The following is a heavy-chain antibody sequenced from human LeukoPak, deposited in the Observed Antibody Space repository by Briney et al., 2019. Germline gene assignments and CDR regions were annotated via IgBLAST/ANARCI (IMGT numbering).Heavy chain of an antibody. D-gene: IGHD6-6*01. V-gene: IGHV1-8*01. CDR2: MNPNSGNT. CDR3: ARGRSSIAARRRLIRFDP. Sequence: GASVKVSCKASGYTFTSYDINWVRQATGQGLEWMGWMNPNSGNTGYAQKFQGRVTMTRNTSISTAYMELSSLRSEDTAVYYCARGRSSIAARRRLIRFDPWGLGTLVTVSS. J-gene: IGHJ5*02. CDR1: GYTFTSYD.